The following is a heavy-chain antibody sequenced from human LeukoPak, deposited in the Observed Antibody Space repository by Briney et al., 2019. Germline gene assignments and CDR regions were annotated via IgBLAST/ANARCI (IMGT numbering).Heavy chain of an antibody. CDR2: ISPYNGNT. D-gene: IGHD6-6*01. CDR1: GYTFTSYG. CDR3: ARDGHSSSSNWFDA. Sequence: ASVKVSCKASGYTFTSYGISWVRQATGQGLEWMGWISPYNGNTNYAQKLQGRVTMTTDTSTSTAYMELRSLRSDDTAVYYCARDGHSSSSNWFDAWGQGTLVTVPS. V-gene: IGHV1-18*01. J-gene: IGHJ5*02.